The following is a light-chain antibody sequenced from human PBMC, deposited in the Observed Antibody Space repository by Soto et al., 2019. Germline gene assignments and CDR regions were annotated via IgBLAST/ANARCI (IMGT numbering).Light chain of an antibody. CDR3: QQYKSYST. CDR2: DAS. J-gene: IGKJ4*01. CDR1: QSISRW. V-gene: IGKV1-5*01. Sequence: DIQMTQSPSALSSSIGDRVTITCRASQSISRWLAWYQKKPGKAPKLLIYDASTLQSGVPSRLSGSGSGTEFTLTISSLQPDDFATYYCQQYKSYSTFGGGTKVDIK.